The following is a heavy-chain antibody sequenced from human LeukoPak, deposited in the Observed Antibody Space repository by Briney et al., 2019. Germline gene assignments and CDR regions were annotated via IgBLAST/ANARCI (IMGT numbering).Heavy chain of an antibody. CDR2: IFSGST. CDR1: GDSISSSSYY. CDR3: ARQGERPGISAY. V-gene: IGHV4-39*01. Sequence: SVTLSLTCIVSGDSISSSSYYWGWVRQPPGKGLEWIGSIFSGSTYYNPSLKSRVTISLNTSKNQISLSLSSVTAADPAVYYCARQGERPGISAYWGQGTLVTVS. J-gene: IGHJ4*02. D-gene: IGHD1-26*01.